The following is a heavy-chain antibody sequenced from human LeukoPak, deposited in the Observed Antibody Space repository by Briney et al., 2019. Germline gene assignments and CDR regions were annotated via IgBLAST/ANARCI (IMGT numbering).Heavy chain of an antibody. CDR2: IRYDGSNK. D-gene: IGHD3-10*01. Sequence: GGSLRLSCAASGFTFSSYGMHWVRQAPGKGLEWVAFIRYDGSNKYYADSVKGRFTISRDNSKNTLYPQMNSLRAEDTAVYYCAKDISGSGEGFDIWGQGTMVTVSS. CDR1: GFTFSSYG. V-gene: IGHV3-30*02. J-gene: IGHJ3*02. CDR3: AKDISGSGEGFDI.